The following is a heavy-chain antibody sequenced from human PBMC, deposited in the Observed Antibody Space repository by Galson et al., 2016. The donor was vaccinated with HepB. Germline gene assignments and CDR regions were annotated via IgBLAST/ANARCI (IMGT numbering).Heavy chain of an antibody. CDR1: GDSVSSNGAT. V-gene: IGHV6-1*01. Sequence: CAISGDSVSSNGATRNWVRQSPSRGLECLGGTWHRPKWCSAFAVPVKSRMTVNPDTSENQFSLHLFSVTPEDTAVYYCARDRTPQPGTLDYWGQGILVTVSS. D-gene: IGHD1-14*01. CDR3: ARDRTPQPGTLDY. CDR2: TWHRPKWCS. J-gene: IGHJ4*02.